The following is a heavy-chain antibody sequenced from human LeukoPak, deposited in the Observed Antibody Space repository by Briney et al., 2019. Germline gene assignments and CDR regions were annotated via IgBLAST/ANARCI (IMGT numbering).Heavy chain of an antibody. CDR3: ARDRYYYGSGSYFDY. D-gene: IGHD3-10*01. J-gene: IGHJ4*02. V-gene: IGHV3-30-3*01. CDR2: ISYDGSNK. Sequence: GGSLRLSCAASGFTFSSYAMHWVCQAPGKGLEWVAVISYDGSNKYYADSVKGRFTISRDNSKNTLYLQMNSLRAEDTAVYYCARDRYYYGSGSYFDYWGEGTLVTVSS. CDR1: GFTFSSYA.